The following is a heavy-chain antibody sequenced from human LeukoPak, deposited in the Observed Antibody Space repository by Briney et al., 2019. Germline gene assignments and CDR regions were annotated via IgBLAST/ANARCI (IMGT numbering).Heavy chain of an antibody. V-gene: IGHV4-59*08. J-gene: IGHJ2*01. CDR3: ARRLIYGGSSWYFDL. CDR1: GDCISSYH. Sequence: SETLSLTCTVSGDCISSYHWSWIRQPPGKGLEWIGYIYFSGNTNYNPPLKSRVTISLDTSKNQFSLNLSSVTAADTAVYYCARRLIYGGSSWYFDLWGRGTLVTVSS. D-gene: IGHD4-23*01. CDR2: IYFSGNT.